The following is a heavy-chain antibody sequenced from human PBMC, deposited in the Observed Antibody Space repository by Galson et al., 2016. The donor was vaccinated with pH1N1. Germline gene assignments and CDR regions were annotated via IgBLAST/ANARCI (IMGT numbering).Heavy chain of an antibody. J-gene: IGHJ4*02. CDR1: GFPISNSGYF. CDR2: MYFTGDI. D-gene: IGHD1-26*01. CDR3: ARDRGQWDIDC. V-gene: IGHV4-39*07. Sequence: SETLSLTCTVSGFPISNSGYFWGWVRQTPGKGLEWLGSMYFTGDIHHNPSLKSRVTISADRSKNQYFLDLNSVTAADTAVYYCARDRGQWDIDCWGQGTLVTVSS.